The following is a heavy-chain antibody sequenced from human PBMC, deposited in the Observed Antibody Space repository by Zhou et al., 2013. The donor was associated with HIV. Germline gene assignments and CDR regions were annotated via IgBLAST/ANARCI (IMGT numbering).Heavy chain of an antibody. V-gene: IGHV4-39*07. Sequence: QVQLQESGPGLVKPSETLSLTCTVSGGSISSSGYYWGWIRQPPGKGLEWIGSIYYSGSTYYYNPSLKSRVTISVDTSKNQFSLKLTSVTAADTAMYYCARRGRGLRGASLGDSSVRGWDVWGQGATVTVSS. J-gene: IGHJ6*02. CDR3: ARRGRGLRGASLGDSSVRGWDV. D-gene: IGHD3-10*01. CDR1: GGSISSSGYY. CDR2: IYYSGSTY.